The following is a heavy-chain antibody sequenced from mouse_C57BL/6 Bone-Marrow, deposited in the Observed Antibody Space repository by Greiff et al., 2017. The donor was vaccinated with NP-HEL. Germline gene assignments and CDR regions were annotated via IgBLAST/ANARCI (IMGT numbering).Heavy chain of an antibody. J-gene: IGHJ4*01. CDR2: IDPENGDT. Sequence: EVQVVESGAELVRPGASVKLSCTASGFNIKDDYMHWVKQRPEQGLEWIGWIDPENGDTEYASKFQGKATITADTSSNTAYLQLSSLTSEDTAVYYCTTLMITTRFYAMDYWGQGTSVTVSS. CDR3: TTLMITTRFYAMDY. CDR1: GFNIKDDY. D-gene: IGHD2-4*01. V-gene: IGHV14-4*01.